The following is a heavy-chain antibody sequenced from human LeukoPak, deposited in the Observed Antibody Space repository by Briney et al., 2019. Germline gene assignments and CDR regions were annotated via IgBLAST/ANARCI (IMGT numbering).Heavy chain of an antibody. V-gene: IGHV3-53*01. D-gene: IGHD2-2*01. CDR1: GFTVSSNY. J-gene: IGHJ6*02. Sequence: QTGGSLRLSCAASGFTVSSNYMSWVRQAPGKGLEWVSVIYSGGSTYYADSVKGRFTISRDNSKNTLYLQMNSLRAEDTAVYYCASRDIVVVPAARYGMDVWGQGTTVTVSS. CDR3: ASRDIVVVPAARYGMDV. CDR2: IYSGGST.